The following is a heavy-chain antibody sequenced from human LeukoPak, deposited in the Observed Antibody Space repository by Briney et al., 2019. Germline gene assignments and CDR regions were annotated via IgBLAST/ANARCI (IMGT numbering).Heavy chain of an antibody. CDR3: ATLLQSHKLGRGY. J-gene: IGHJ4*02. CDR1: GYTFTSYY. V-gene: IGHV1-46*01. CDR2: INPSGGST. Sequence: VVSVKVSCKASGYTFTSYYMHWVRQAPGQGLEWMGIINPSGGSTSYAQKFQGRVTMTRDTSTSTVYMELSSLRSEDTAVYYCATLLQSHKLGRGYWGQGTLVTVSS. D-gene: IGHD7-27*01.